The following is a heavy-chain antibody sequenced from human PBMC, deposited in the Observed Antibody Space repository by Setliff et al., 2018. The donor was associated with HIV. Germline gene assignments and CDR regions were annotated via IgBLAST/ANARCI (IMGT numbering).Heavy chain of an antibody. CDR3: ARGTAYYNFWSGYSQDYYYYMDV. CDR2: IYYSGST. V-gene: IGHV4-39*01. Sequence: LSLTCTVSAGSIRSSTYYWAWIRQPPGKGLEWIGTIYYSGSTYYNPSLKSRATISVDTSKNQFSLKLSSVTAADTAVYYCARGTAYYNFWSGYSQDYYYYMDVWGKGT. J-gene: IGHJ6*03. CDR1: AGSIRSSTYY. D-gene: IGHD3-3*01.